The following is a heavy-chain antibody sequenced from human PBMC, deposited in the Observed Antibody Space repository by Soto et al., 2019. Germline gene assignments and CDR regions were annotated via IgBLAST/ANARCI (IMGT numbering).Heavy chain of an antibody. CDR2: IMPTVDSA. Sequence: QVQLVQSGAEVKTPGSSVKVSSKASGGTLSDYAISWVRQAPGQGLEWMGGIMPTVDSANYAQNFQGRLTISADESTSTANLELSSLRSDDTAVYYCAVAAVREIMAQESSGMAVWGQGTTVIVSS. J-gene: IGHJ6*02. CDR1: GGTLSDYA. CDR3: AVAAVREIMAQESSGMAV. V-gene: IGHV1-69*01. D-gene: IGHD3-10*01.